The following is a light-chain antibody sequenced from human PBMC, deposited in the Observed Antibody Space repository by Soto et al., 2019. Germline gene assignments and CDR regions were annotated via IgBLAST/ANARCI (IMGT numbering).Light chain of an antibody. J-gene: IGKJ5*01. CDR1: EDINSR. Sequence: DIQMTQSPSSVSASVGDRVTISCRASEDINSRLAWYQQKPGNAHKLLIYAAFILQSGVPSRFSGYGSGTDFNLSISSLQPEDFATYYCEQADSFPITFGQGTRLEIK. V-gene: IGKV1-12*01. CDR2: AAF. CDR3: EQADSFPIT.